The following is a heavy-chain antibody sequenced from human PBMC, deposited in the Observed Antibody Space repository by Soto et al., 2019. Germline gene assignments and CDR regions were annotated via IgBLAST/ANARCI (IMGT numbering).Heavy chain of an antibody. CDR1: GFTFSSYA. V-gene: IGHV3-64D*06. J-gene: IGHJ3*02. Sequence: PGGSLRLSCPASGFTFSSYAMHWVRQAPGKGLEYVSAISSNGGSTYYADSVKGRFTISRDNTKNTLYLQMSSLRAEDTAVYYWVKRDTAMVMGGACDIWGQGTMVTVSS. D-gene: IGHD5-18*01. CDR2: ISSNGGST. CDR3: VKRDTAMVMGGACDI.